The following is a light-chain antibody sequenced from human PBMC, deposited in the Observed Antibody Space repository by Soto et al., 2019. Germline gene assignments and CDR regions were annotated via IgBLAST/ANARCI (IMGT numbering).Light chain of an antibody. CDR1: QTISSY. Sequence: IQLPQSPSSLSDPDGDRVTITCRASQTISSYLQWYQQKPGKAPKLLIYAASSLQSGVPSRFRGSGSGTEFTLTISSLQPEDFATYYCQQSYSTHGTFGQGTKVDIK. V-gene: IGKV1-39*01. CDR2: AAS. J-gene: IGKJ1*01. CDR3: QQSYSTHGT.